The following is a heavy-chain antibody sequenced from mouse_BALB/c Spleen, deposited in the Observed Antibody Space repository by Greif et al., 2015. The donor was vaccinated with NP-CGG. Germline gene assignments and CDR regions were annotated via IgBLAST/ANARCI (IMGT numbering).Heavy chain of an antibody. CDR2: IDPANGNT. D-gene: IGHD2-2*01. V-gene: IGHV14-3*02. Sequence: VHVKQSGAELVKPGASVKLSCTASGFNIKDTYMHWVKQRPEQGLEWIGRIDPANGNTKYDPKFQGKATITADTSSNTAYLQLSSLTSEDTAVYYCARSGLRRGNAMDYWGQGTSVTVSS. CDR1: GFNIKDTY. CDR3: ARSGLRRGNAMDY. J-gene: IGHJ4*01.